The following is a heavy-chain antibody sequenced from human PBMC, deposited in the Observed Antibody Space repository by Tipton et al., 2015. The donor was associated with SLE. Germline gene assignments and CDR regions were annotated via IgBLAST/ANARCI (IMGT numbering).Heavy chain of an antibody. CDR3: ARLDCRCASCCLDGYCDL. J-gene: IGHJ2*01. CDR1: GFTFSNYG. Sequence: QLVQSGGGVVQPGRSLRLSCAASGFTFSNYGMHWVRQAPGKGLEWVAVTWFDGSNKNYADSLKGRFTISRDNSRNTLYLQMNSLRAEDTAVYFCARLDCRCASCCLDGYCDLWGRGPLVTVSS. CDR2: TWFDGSNK. V-gene: IGHV3-33*01. D-gene: IGHD2-15*01.